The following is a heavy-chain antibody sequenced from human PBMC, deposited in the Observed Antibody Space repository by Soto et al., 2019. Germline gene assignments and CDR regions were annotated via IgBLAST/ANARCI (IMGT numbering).Heavy chain of an antibody. D-gene: IGHD2-2*01. CDR2: IYYSGST. V-gene: IGHV4-59*01. Sequence: SETLSLTCTVSGGSISSYYWSWIRQPPGKGLEWIGYIYYSGSTNYNPSLKSRVTISVDTSKNQFSLKLSSVTAADTAVYYCARLGDIVVVPAAYYFDDWGQGTLVTVSS. J-gene: IGHJ4*02. CDR3: ARLGDIVVVPAAYYFDD. CDR1: GGSISSYY.